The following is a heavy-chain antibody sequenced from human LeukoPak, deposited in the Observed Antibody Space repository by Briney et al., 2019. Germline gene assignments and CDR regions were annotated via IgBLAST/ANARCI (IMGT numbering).Heavy chain of an antibody. CDR1: GYTLTELS. CDR3: ARDPGITMVRGVIT. D-gene: IGHD3-10*01. J-gene: IGHJ4*02. Sequence: SVKVSCKASGYTLTELSMHWVRQAPGQGIEWMGRIIPMFGTAKYAQKFQGRVTITTDESTSTAYMELSSLRSEDTAVYYCARDPGITMVRGVITWGQGTLVTVSS. V-gene: IGHV1-69*05. CDR2: IIPMFGTA.